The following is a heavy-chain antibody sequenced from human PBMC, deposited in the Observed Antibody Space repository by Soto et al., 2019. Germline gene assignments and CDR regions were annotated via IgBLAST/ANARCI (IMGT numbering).Heavy chain of an antibody. V-gene: IGHV1-3*01. J-gene: IGHJ5*02. Sequence: QVQLVQSGAEVKKPGASVKVSCKASGYTFTSYAMHWVRQAPGQRLEWMGWINAGNGNTKYSQKFQGRVTITRDTSASTAYMELSSLRSEDTAVYYCARDLTYDILTSYPYNWFDPWGQGTLVTVSS. CDR2: INAGNGNT. CDR3: ARDLTYDILTSYPYNWFDP. CDR1: GYTFTSYA. D-gene: IGHD3-9*01.